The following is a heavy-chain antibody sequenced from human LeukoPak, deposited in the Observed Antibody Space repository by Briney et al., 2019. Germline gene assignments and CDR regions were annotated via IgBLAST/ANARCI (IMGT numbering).Heavy chain of an antibody. V-gene: IGHV4-38-2*02. CDR2: MYHSGST. CDR3: ARDGGGYSGSYGPFDY. CDR1: GHSISSGYS. Sequence: PSETLSLTCTVSVSGHSISSGYSWGWIRQPPGKGLDWIGTMYHSGSTYFNPSLKSRVTISVDRSKNQFSLKLSSVTAADTAVYYCARDGGGYSGSYGPFDYWGQGTLVAVSS. J-gene: IGHJ4*02. D-gene: IGHD1-26*01.